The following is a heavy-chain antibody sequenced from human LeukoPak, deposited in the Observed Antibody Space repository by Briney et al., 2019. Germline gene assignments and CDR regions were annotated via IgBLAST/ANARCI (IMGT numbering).Heavy chain of an antibody. J-gene: IGHJ4*01. D-gene: IGHD6-13*01. CDR2: FAPEDGER. V-gene: IGHV1-24*01. CDR1: GYSLTDFS. Sequence: ASVKVSCKVSGYSLTDFSINWVRQAPGKGFEWMGGFAPEDGERIYAQKFQGRVTMTEDTSADTAYMELSSLKSEDTVVYFCTAGVAVSRWYYFDYWGQGTLVTVSS. CDR3: TAGVAVSRWYYFDY.